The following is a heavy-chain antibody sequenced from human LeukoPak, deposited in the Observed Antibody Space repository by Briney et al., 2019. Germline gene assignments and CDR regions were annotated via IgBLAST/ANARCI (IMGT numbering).Heavy chain of an antibody. Sequence: QPGGSLRLSCAASGFTFTNYAMSWVRQAPGKGLEWVSGISVSGDSTYYADSVKGRFTISRDNSRNTLYLQMNSLRAEDTAVYYCAKDTRASNFYSLFDPWGQGTLVTVSS. V-gene: IGHV3-23*01. CDR1: GFTFTNYA. CDR3: AKDTRASNFYSLFDP. CDR2: ISVSGDST. D-gene: IGHD1-26*01. J-gene: IGHJ5*02.